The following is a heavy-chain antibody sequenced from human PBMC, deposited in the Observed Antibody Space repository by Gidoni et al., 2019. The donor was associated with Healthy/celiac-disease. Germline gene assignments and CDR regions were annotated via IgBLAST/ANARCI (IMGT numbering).Heavy chain of an antibody. CDR3: AKDIYSSSRTGMDV. CDR2: ISWNSGSI. D-gene: IGHD6-13*01. CDR1: GFAFDVYA. J-gene: IGHJ6*02. Sequence: EVQLVESGGGLVQPVRSLRLSCAASGFAFDVYAIHWVRQAPGKGLEWVSGISWNSGSIGYADSVKGRFTISRDNAKNSLYLQMNSLRAEDTALYYCAKDIYSSSRTGMDVWGQGTTVTVSS. V-gene: IGHV3-9*01.